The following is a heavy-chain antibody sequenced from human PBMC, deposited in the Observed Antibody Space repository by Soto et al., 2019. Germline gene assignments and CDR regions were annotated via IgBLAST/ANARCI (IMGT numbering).Heavy chain of an antibody. CDR1: GFAFNTHG. V-gene: IGHV3-33*01. J-gene: IGHJ6*02. CDR2: IWYDGSKK. CDR3: TRAAYGGSPYHYGLDV. Sequence: QVHLVESGGGVVQAGRSLRLSCGASGFAFNTHGMHWVRQAPGKGLEWVAVIWYDGSKKYYADSVKGRFTISRDNSKNTLELQMDSLRVEDTALYYCTRAAYGGSPYHYGLDVWGQGTTVIVAS. D-gene: IGHD1-26*01.